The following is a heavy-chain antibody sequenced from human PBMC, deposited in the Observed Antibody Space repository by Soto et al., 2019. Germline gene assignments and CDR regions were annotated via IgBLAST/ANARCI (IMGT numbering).Heavy chain of an antibody. J-gene: IGHJ4*02. D-gene: IGHD5-18*01. Sequence: GGSLRLSCAASGCTFSSYWMSWVRQAPGKGLEWVANIKQDGSEKYYVDSVKGRFTISRDNAKNSLYLQMNSLRAEDTAVYYCAREGYSYGSFDYWGQGTLVTVSS. CDR2: IKQDGSEK. CDR1: GCTFSSYW. CDR3: AREGYSYGSFDY. V-gene: IGHV3-7*01.